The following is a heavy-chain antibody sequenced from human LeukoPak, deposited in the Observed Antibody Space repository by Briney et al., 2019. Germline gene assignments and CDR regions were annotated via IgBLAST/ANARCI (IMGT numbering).Heavy chain of an antibody. CDR2: ISSSSSYI. CDR3: ASSPERFLEWLLSSNSFDY. D-gene: IGHD3-3*01. V-gene: IGHV3-21*01. Sequence: GGSLRLSCAASGFTFSSYSMNWVRQAPGKGLGWVSSISSSSSYIYYADSVKGRFTISRDNAKNLLYLQMNSLRAEDTAVYYCASSPERFLEWLLSSNSFDYWGQGTLVTVSS. CDR1: GFTFSSYS. J-gene: IGHJ4*02.